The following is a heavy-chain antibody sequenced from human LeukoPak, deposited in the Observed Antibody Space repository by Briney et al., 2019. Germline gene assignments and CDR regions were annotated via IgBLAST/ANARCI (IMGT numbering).Heavy chain of an antibody. CDR3: ARHTRYDSSGYPYYFDY. D-gene: IGHD3-22*01. V-gene: IGHV4-39*01. CDR2: IYYSGST. CDR1: SGSISSSSYY. Sequence: PSETLSLTCTVSSGSISSSSYYWGWIRQPPGKGLEWIGSIYYSGSTYYNPSLKSRVTISVDTSKNQFSLKLSSVTAADTAVYYCARHTRYDSSGYPYYFDYWGQGTLVTVSS. J-gene: IGHJ4*02.